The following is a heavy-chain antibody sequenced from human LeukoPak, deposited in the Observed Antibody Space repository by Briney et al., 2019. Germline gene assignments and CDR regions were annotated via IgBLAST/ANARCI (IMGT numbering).Heavy chain of an antibody. CDR3: AKEGKLYYYCMDV. CDR1: GFTFSSYG. CDR2: IRYDGSNK. Sequence: GGSLRLSCAASGFTFSSYGMHWVRQAPGKGLEWVAFIRYDGSNKYYADSVKGRFTISRDNSKNTLYLQMNSLRVEDTAVYYCAKEGKLYYYCMDVWGKGTTVTISS. V-gene: IGHV3-30*02. J-gene: IGHJ6*03.